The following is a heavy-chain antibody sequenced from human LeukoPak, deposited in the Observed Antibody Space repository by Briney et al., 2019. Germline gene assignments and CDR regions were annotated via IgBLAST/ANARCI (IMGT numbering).Heavy chain of an antibody. J-gene: IGHJ5*02. CDR3: ARDPDILTGYSNWFDP. D-gene: IGHD3-9*01. V-gene: IGHV1-18*01. CDR1: GYTFTSYG. Sequence: GASVKVSCKASGYTFTSYGISWVRQAPGQGLEWMGWISAYNGNTNYARKLQGRVTMTTDTSTSTAYMELRSLRSDDTAVYYCARDPDILTGYSNWFDPWGQGTLVTVSS. CDR2: ISAYNGNT.